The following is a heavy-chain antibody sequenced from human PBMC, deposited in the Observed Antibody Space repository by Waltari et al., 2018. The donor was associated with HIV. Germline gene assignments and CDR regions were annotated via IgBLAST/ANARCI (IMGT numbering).Heavy chain of an antibody. V-gene: IGHV3-49*04. D-gene: IGHD3-16*01. J-gene: IGHJ4*02. CDR1: GFTFGDFA. CDR3: ARTGCYDDPTYFLDY. Sequence: EVQLVESGGDLVQPGRSLTLSCTASGFTFGDFAMTWVRQAPGKGLEGVGFIKSRVFGGTTEYAVAVKGRFTISRDDSKSIAYLHMNSLKTEDTALYYCARTGCYDDPTYFLDYWGQGTLVTVSS. CDR2: IKSRVFGGTT.